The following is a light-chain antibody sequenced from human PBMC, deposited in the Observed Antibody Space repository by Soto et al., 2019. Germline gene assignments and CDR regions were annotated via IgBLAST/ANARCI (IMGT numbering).Light chain of an antibody. V-gene: IGKV3-15*01. CDR2: GAS. CDR3: QQHKNWPRIT. CDR1: QSVSGN. Sequence: EIVLTQSPAILSLSPGERATLSCRASQSVSGNLAWYQHKPGQPPRLLIYGASTRATGVPARFSGSGSGTAFTLTISSLQSEDFAVYYCQQHKNWPRITFGQGTRLEIK. J-gene: IGKJ5*01.